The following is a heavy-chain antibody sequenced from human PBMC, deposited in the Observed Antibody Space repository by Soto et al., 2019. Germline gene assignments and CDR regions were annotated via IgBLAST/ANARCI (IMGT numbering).Heavy chain of an antibody. V-gene: IGHV4-31*03. CDR3: ARGGGNHYYYGMDV. CDR1: GGSISSGGYY. J-gene: IGHJ6*02. D-gene: IGHD3-3*01. Sequence: QVQLQESGPGLVKPSQTLSLTCTVSGGSISSGGYYWSWIRQHPGKGLEWIGYIYYSGSTYYNPSLKSRVTISVDSSKNQFSLKLSSVTAADTAVYYCARGGGNHYYYGMDVWGQGTTVTVSS. CDR2: IYYSGST.